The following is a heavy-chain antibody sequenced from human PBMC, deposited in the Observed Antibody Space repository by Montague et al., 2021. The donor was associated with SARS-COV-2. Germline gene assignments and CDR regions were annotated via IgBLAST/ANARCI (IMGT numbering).Heavy chain of an antibody. CDR3: ARDNYDYVWGSYRYIY. CDR2: ISYDGSSK. CDR1: GFTSSSYA. J-gene: IGHJ4*02. V-gene: IGHV3-30*04. D-gene: IGHD3-16*02. Sequence: SLRLSCAASGFTSSSYAMHWVRQAPGKGLEWVAVISYDGSSKYYADSVKGRFTISRDNSKNTLYLQMNSLRAEDTAVYYCARDNYDYVWGSYRYIYWGQGTLVTVSS.